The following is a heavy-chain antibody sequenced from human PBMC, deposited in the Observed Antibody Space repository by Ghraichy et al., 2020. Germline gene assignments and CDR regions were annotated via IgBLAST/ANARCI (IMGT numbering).Heavy chain of an antibody. CDR2: ISYDGSNK. V-gene: IGHV3-30*18. D-gene: IGHD3-3*01. CDR1: GFTFSSYG. CDR3: AKETGFIRFLEWPSPDY. J-gene: IGHJ4*02. Sequence: GGSLRLSCAASGFTFSSYGMHWVRQAPGKGLEWVAVISYDGSNKYYADSVKGRFTISRDNSKNTLYLQMNSLRAEDTAVYYCAKETGFIRFLEWPSPDYWGQGTLVTVSS.